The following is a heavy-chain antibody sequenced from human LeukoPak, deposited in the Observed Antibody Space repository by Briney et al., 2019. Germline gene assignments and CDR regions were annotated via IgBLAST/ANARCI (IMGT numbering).Heavy chain of an antibody. CDR1: GYTFTSHG. V-gene: IGHV1-18*01. D-gene: IGHD7-27*01. CDR3: ARDPGGTWGFDY. Sequence: GASVKVSCTASGYTFTSHGLSWARQAPGQGLEWMGWISIYSGNTNYAQKFQDRISMTTDTSTSTAYMELRSLKSEDTAVYYCARDPGGTWGFDYWGQGALVTVSS. J-gene: IGHJ4*02. CDR2: ISIYSGNT.